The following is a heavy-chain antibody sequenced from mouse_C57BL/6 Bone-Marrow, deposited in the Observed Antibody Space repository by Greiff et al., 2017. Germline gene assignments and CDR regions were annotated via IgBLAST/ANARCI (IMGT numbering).Heavy chain of an antibody. CDR3: AREVYGSSPYYAMDY. CDR2: IVPSDSYT. V-gene: IGHV1-50*01. D-gene: IGHD1-1*01. J-gene: IGHJ4*01. CDR1: GYTFTSYW. Sequence: QVQLQQPGAELVKPGASVKLSCKASGYTFTSYWMQWVKQRPGQGLEWIGEIVPSDSYTNYNQKFKGKATLTVDTSSSTAYMQLSSLTSEDSAVYYCAREVYGSSPYYAMDYWGQGTSVTVSS.